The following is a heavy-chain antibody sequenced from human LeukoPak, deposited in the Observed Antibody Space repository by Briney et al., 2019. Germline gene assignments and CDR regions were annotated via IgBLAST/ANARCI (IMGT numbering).Heavy chain of an antibody. D-gene: IGHD3-10*01. J-gene: IGHJ4*02. Sequence: GGSLRLSCAASGFTVSSNYMSWVRQAPGKGLEWVSVIYSGGSTYYADSVKGRFTISRDNSKNTLYLQMNSLRAEDTAVYYCAKSEFGELWDMPGYWGQGTLVTVS. CDR3: AKSEFGELWDMPGY. CDR2: IYSGGST. V-gene: IGHV3-53*01. CDR1: GFTVSSNY.